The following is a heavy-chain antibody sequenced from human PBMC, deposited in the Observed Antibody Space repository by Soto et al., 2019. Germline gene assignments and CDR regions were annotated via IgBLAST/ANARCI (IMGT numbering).Heavy chain of an antibody. D-gene: IGHD6-19*01. Sequence: GGSLRLSRTVSGFAFNNYGINWVRQAPGKGLEWVSSISKSDYTYYSDSVKGRFAISRDNAKNTLYLQMNSLRAEDTAVYYCAKVGAVAGTFDYWGQGTLVTVSS. CDR1: GFAFNNYG. CDR2: ISKSDYT. J-gene: IGHJ4*02. CDR3: AKVGAVAGTFDY. V-gene: IGHV3-21*01.